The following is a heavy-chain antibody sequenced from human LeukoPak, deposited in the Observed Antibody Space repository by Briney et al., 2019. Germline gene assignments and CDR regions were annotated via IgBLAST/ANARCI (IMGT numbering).Heavy chain of an antibody. CDR2: VYSTGSTTGST. J-gene: IGHJ3*02. D-gene: IGHD2-2*01. Sequence: PSETLSLTCTVSGGSISSTSIYYWGWIRQPPGKGLAWIGSVYSTGSTTGSTYYNPSLKSRVTISADTSKNQFSLKLNSVTAADTAVYYCARLSAMAHDAFDIWGQGTMVTVSS. V-gene: IGHV4-39*01. CDR1: GGSISSTSIYY. CDR3: ARLSAMAHDAFDI.